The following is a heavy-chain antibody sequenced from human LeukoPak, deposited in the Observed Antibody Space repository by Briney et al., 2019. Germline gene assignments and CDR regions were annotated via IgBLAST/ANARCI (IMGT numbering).Heavy chain of an antibody. CDR3: AKDAVAGNNYYYYYYMDV. V-gene: IGHV3-30*18. CDR2: ISSDGKNK. CDR1: GFTFTSFG. J-gene: IGHJ6*03. Sequence: GGSLRLSCGASGFTFTSFGMHWVRQAPGKGLECVATISSDGKNKYHADSVKGRFTISRDNSNNTLYLQMNSLRAEDTAVYYCAKDAVAGNNYYYYYYMDVWGKGTTVTVSS. D-gene: IGHD6-19*01.